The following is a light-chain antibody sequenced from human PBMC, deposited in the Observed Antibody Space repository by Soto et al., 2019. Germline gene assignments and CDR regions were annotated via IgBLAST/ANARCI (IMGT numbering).Light chain of an antibody. CDR3: HQYNSYSRT. J-gene: IGKJ2*01. CDR1: QSISSW. CDR2: KAS. Sequence: DIQMTQSPSTLSASVGDRVTITCRASQSISSWLAWYQQKPGKAPKLLIYKASTLESGVPSRFSGSASATEFTLTISSLQPDDFVTYYCHQYNSYSRTFGQGTKVDIK. V-gene: IGKV1-5*03.